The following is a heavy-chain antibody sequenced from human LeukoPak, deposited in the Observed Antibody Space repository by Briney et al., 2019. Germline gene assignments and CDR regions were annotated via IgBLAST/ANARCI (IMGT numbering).Heavy chain of an antibody. J-gene: IGHJ6*04. V-gene: IGHV4-59*01. Sequence: SETLSLTCTVSGGSISSYYWSWIRQPPGKGLEWIGYTYYSGSTNYNPSLKSRVTISVDTSKNQFSLKLSSVTAADTAVYYCARVRREEQLWPPHYYYYGMDVWGKGTTVTVSS. CDR1: GGSISSYY. D-gene: IGHD5-18*01. CDR2: TYYSGST. CDR3: ARVRREEQLWPPHYYYYGMDV.